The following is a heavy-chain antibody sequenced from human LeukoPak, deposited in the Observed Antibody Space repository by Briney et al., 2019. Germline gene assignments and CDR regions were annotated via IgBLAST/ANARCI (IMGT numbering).Heavy chain of an antibody. Sequence: GGSLRLSCAASGFTFDDYVMHWVRQAPGKGLEWVSLISGDGSSTFYADSVKGRFTISRDNTKNSLYLQMNSLRIEDTALYYCAFSTSWYGWFDPWGQGTLVTVSS. J-gene: IGHJ5*02. V-gene: IGHV3-43*02. CDR2: ISGDGSST. D-gene: IGHD6-13*01. CDR3: AFSTSWYGWFDP. CDR1: GFTFDDYV.